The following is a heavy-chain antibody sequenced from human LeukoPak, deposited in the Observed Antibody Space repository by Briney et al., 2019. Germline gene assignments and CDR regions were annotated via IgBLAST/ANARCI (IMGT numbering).Heavy chain of an antibody. CDR3: ARLITGTTAAFDI. V-gene: IGHV4-30-4*08. D-gene: IGHD1-7*01. CDR1: GGSISSGDYY. Sequence: SETLSLTCTVSGGSISSGDYYWSWIRQPPGKGLEWIGYIYYSGSTYYNPSLKSRVTISVDTSKNQFSLKLSSVTAADTAVYYCARLITGTTAAFDIWGQGTMVTVSS. J-gene: IGHJ3*02. CDR2: IYYSGST.